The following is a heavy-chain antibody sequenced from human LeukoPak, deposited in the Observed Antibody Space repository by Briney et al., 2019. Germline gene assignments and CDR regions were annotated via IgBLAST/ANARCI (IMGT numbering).Heavy chain of an antibody. D-gene: IGHD5-18*01. CDR3: ARGSWIQLWWGFDY. CDR1: GGSISSGGYY. V-gene: IGHV4-31*03. CDR2: IYYSGST. Sequence: PSETLSFTCTVSGGSISSGGYYGSWIRQHPGKGLEWIGYIYYSGSTYYNPSLKSRVTISVDTSKNQFSLKLSSVTAADTAVYYCARGSWIQLWWGFDYWGQGTLVTVSS. J-gene: IGHJ4*02.